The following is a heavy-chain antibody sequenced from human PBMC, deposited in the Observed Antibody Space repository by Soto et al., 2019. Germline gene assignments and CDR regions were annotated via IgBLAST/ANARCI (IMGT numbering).Heavy chain of an antibody. CDR3: AKDLQSYGDYDYYCYGMDV. V-gene: IGHV3-30*18. D-gene: IGHD4-17*01. CDR1: GFTFSTYG. CDR2: ISYDGTNK. Sequence: QVPLVESGGGEVQPGRSLTISCAASGFTFSTYGMHWVRQTPGKGLEWVAVISYDGTNKFYSDAVKGRFTISRDNFKNTLTLQMNSRRADDTAVYSCAKDLQSYGDYDYYCYGMDVWGLGTRVTVSS. J-gene: IGHJ6*02.